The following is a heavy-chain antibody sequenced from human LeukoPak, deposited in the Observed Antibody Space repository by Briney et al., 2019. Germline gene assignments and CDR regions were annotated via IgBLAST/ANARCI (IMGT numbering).Heavy chain of an antibody. CDR3: ASRNKALRWREFDY. CDR2: INPNSGNK. CDR1: GYTFTSYD. J-gene: IGHJ4*02. D-gene: IGHD4-23*01. V-gene: IGHV1-8*01. Sequence: ASVKVSCKASGYTFTSYDINWVRQATGQGLEWMGWINPNSGNKGYAQKFQGRVTMTRNTSISTAYMELSSLRSEDTAVYYCASRNKALRWREFDYWRQGAKVSVCS.